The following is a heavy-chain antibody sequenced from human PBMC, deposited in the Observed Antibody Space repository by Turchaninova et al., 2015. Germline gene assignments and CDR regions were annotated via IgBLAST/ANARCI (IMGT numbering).Heavy chain of an antibody. CDR1: GYSINTGYH. D-gene: IGHD7-27*01. CDR2: MYHSGST. CDR3: ARLSGDLDGTDY. V-gene: IGHV4-38-2*01. Sequence: VQLQVSVPGLVKPSATLSLPFRVSGYSINTGYHVGWIRQPPGKGLEWIGSMYHSGSTYYNPSLKSRVTILVDTYKNQFSLRLSSVTAADTAVYYCARLSGDLDGTDYWGQGTLVTVSS. J-gene: IGHJ4*02.